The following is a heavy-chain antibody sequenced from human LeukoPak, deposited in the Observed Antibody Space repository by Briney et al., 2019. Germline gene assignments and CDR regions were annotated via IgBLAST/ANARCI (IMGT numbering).Heavy chain of an antibody. D-gene: IGHD3-3*01. CDR2: IKQDGSEK. CDR3: ARDWSRITPRGFDP. CDR1: GFTFSSYW. V-gene: IGHV3-7*01. Sequence: GGSLRLSCAASGFTFSSYWMSWVRQAPGKGLEWVANIKQDGSEKYYVDSVKGRFTISRDNAKNSLYLQMNSLRAEDTAVYYCARDWSRITPRGFDPWGQGTLVTVSS. J-gene: IGHJ5*02.